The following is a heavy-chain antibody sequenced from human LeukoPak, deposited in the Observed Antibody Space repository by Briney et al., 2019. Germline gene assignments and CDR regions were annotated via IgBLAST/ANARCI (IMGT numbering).Heavy chain of an antibody. CDR1: GFTFSNYW. V-gene: IGHV3-74*01. J-gene: IGHJ6*02. D-gene: IGHD2/OR15-2a*01. CDR2: INNDGSTT. Sequence: AGGSLRLSCAASGFTFSNYWIHWVRQVPGKGLVWVSRINNDGSTTRYADSVKGRFSISRDNAKNTVYLQMNSLRAEDSAVYYCARDGIVLGYYYYGMDVWGRGTTVTVSS. CDR3: ARDGIVLGYYYYGMDV.